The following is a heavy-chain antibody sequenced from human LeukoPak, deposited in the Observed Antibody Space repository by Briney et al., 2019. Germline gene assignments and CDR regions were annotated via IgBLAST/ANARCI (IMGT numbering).Heavy chain of an antibody. Sequence: SETLSLTCTVSGYSISSGYYWGWIRQPPGKGLEWIGSIYHSGSTYYNPSLKSRVTISVDTSKNQFSLKLSSVTAADTAVYYCARAGPYDSGGQSRFDPWGQGTLVTVSS. D-gene: IGHD3-22*01. CDR1: GYSISSGYY. V-gene: IGHV4-38-2*02. CDR2: IYHSGST. J-gene: IGHJ5*02. CDR3: ARAGPYDSGGQSRFDP.